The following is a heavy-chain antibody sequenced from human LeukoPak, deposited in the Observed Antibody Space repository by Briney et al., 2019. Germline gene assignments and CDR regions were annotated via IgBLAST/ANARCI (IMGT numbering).Heavy chain of an antibody. V-gene: IGHV4-30-2*01. CDR1: GGSISSGGYY. Sequence: PSQTLSLTCTVSGGSISSGGYYWSWIRQPPGKGLEWIGYIYHSGSTYYNPSLKSRVTISVDRSKNQFSLKLSSVTAADTAVYYCARGYCSSTSCYIDYWGQGTLVIVSS. J-gene: IGHJ4*02. D-gene: IGHD2-2*02. CDR2: IYHSGST. CDR3: ARGYCSSTSCYIDY.